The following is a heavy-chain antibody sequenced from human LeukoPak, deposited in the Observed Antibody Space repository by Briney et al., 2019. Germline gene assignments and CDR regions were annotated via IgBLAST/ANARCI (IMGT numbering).Heavy chain of an antibody. J-gene: IGHJ6*04. V-gene: IGHV4-59*12. D-gene: IGHD2-15*01. Sequence: SETLSLTCTVSSGSISSYNWSWIRQPPGKGLEWIGYIHYSGSTNYNPSPKSRVSISVDTSKNQFSLKLSSVTAADTAVYYCARRKGYCSGGSCYSMDVWGKGTTVTISS. CDR1: SGSISSYN. CDR3: ARRKGYCSGGSCYSMDV. CDR2: IHYSGST.